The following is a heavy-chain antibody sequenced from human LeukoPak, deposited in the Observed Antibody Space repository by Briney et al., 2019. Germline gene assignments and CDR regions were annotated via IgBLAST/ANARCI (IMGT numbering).Heavy chain of an antibody. D-gene: IGHD6-19*01. V-gene: IGHV1-2*02. CDR3: ARVPSAAVARIYDY. J-gene: IGHJ4*02. Sequence: ASVKVSCKASGYTFTSYYMHWVRQAPGQGLEWMGWINPNSGGTNYAQKFQGRVTMTRDTSISTAYMELSRLRSDDTAVYYCARVPSAAVARIYDYWGQGTLVTVSS. CDR1: GYTFTSYY. CDR2: INPNSGGT.